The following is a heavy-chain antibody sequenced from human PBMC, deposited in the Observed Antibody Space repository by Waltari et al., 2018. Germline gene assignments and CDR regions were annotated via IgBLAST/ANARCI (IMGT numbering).Heavy chain of an antibody. CDR2: ICDGGDA. J-gene: IGHJ3*02. V-gene: IGHV3-53*01. Sequence: EVQLVASGGGLIQPGGSLRLSCAASGFTVSSNYMSWVRQGPGKGWEVASCICDGGDAYYVDAVKGRFTISRDKSKNTLYLQMNSLRAEDTAVYYCARDGDAFDIWGQGTMVTVSS. CDR3: ARDGDAFDI. CDR1: GFTVSSNY.